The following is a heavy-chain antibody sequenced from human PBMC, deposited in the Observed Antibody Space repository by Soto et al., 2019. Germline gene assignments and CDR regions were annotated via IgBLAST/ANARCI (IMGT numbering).Heavy chain of an antibody. CDR3: ARDRAIRDSVSPWLDP. D-gene: IGHD3-10*01. J-gene: IGHJ5*02. CDR2: IYYSGST. V-gene: IGHV4-31*03. CDR1: GGSINSGGYY. Sequence: QVQLKESGPGLVKPSQTLSLTCTVSGGSINSGGYYWSWIRQHPGKGLEWIGYIYYSGSTFYNPSLRSRVTVSVDPAKNQFSRRLTSVTAADTAVYYCARDRAIRDSVSPWLDPWGQGTLVTVSS.